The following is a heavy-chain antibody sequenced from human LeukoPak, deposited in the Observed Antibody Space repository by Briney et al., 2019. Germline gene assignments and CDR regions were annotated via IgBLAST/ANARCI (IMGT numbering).Heavy chain of an antibody. CDR2: ISAYNGNT. Sequence: ASVKVSCKASGYTFTNYGFSWVRQAPGQGLEWMEWISAYNGNTNYAQRLQGRVTMTTDTSTSTAYMELRGLRSDDTAVYYCARDHLQYNYGFTHRAAFDIWGQGTMVTVSS. J-gene: IGHJ3*02. CDR1: GYTFTNYG. V-gene: IGHV1-18*01. D-gene: IGHD5-18*01. CDR3: ARDHLQYNYGFTHRAAFDI.